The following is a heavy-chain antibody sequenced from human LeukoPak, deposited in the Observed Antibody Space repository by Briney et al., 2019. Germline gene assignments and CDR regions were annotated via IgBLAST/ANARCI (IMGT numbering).Heavy chain of an antibody. J-gene: IGHJ4*02. Sequence: PSETLSLTCTVSGGSISSSSYYWGWIRQPPGKGLEWIGSIYYSGSTYYNPSLKSRVTISVDTSKNQFSLKLSSVTAADTAVYYCANGGYSITGTPTFDYWGQGTLVTVSS. V-gene: IGHV4-39*07. CDR1: GGSISSSSYY. CDR2: IYYSGST. D-gene: IGHD1-7*01. CDR3: ANGGYSITGTPTFDY.